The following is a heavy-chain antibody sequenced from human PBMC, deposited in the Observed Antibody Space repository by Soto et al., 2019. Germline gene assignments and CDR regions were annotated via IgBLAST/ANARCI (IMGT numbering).Heavy chain of an antibody. CDR3: ARSGGLIGDYLDY. CDR2: IRSKTDGGTA. Sequence: PGGSLRLSCAVSGVSLTNVWMNWVRQAPGKGPEWVGRIRSKTDGGTADYADSVKGRFTISRDNAKNSLYLQMNSLRAEDTAVYYCARSGGLIGDYLDYWGQGTLVTVSS. CDR1: GVSLTNVW. V-gene: IGHV3-15*07. D-gene: IGHD3-16*01. J-gene: IGHJ4*02.